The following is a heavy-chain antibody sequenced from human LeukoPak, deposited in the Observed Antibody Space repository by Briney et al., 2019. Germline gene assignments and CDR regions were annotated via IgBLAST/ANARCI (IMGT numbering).Heavy chain of an antibody. V-gene: IGHV3-7*03. CDR2: IKQDGSEK. D-gene: IGHD1-26*01. Sequence: GGSLRLSCAASGFTFSSYWMSWVRQAPGKGLEWVADIKQDGSEKYYVDSVKGRFTISRDNAKNSLYLQMNSLRAEDTAVYYCARGEDFKSSRFDPWGQGTLVTVSS. CDR3: ARGEDFKSSRFDP. CDR1: GFTFSSYW. J-gene: IGHJ5*02.